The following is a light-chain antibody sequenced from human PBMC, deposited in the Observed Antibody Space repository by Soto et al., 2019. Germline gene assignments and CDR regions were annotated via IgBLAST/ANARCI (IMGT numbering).Light chain of an antibody. J-gene: IGLJ3*02. CDR1: SSDVGGYNY. CDR3: SSSTNSNTQV. Sequence: QSVLTQPASVSGSPGQSITISCTGTSSDVGGYNYVSWYQQHPGKAPKLMIYEVSNWPSGVSNRFSGSKSGNTASLTISGLQDEDEADYYCSSSTNSNTQVFGGGTKLTVL. CDR2: EVS. V-gene: IGLV2-14*01.